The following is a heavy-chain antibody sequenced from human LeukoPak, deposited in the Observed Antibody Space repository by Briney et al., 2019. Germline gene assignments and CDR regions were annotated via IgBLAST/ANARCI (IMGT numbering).Heavy chain of an antibody. V-gene: IGHV1-18*01. CDR3: AKGGSSSWYWNGDAFDM. Sequence: ASVKVSCKASGYSFTNSGINWVRQAPGQGLEWMGWISAYNGNTHYAQKFQGRVTMTTDTSTSTAYMDLRSLRSDDTAVYYCAKGGSSSWYWNGDAFDMWGQGTMVTVSS. J-gene: IGHJ3*02. D-gene: IGHD6-13*01. CDR1: GYSFTNSG. CDR2: ISAYNGNT.